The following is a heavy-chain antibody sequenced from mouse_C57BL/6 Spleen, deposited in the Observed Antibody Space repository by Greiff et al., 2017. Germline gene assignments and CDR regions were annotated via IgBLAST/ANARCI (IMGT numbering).Heavy chain of an antibody. CDR1: GYSITSGYY. CDR2: ISYDGSN. CDR3: ASSYYYGSEDY. V-gene: IGHV3-6*01. J-gene: IGHJ2*01. D-gene: IGHD1-1*01. Sequence: EVKLMESGPGLVKPSQSLSLTCSVTGYSITSGYYWNWIRQFPGNKLEWMGYISYDGSNNYNPSLKNRISITRDTSKNQFFLKLNSVTTEDTATYYCASSYYYGSEDYWGQGTTLTVSS.